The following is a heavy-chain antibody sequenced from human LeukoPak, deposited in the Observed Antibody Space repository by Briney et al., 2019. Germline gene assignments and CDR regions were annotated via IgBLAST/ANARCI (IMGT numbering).Heavy chain of an antibody. CDR3: AKDYGSGNAVFDY. V-gene: IGHV3-30*18. CDR1: GFTFSSYA. J-gene: IGHJ4*02. CDR2: ISYDGSNK. Sequence: PGASLRLSCAASGFTFSSYAMSWVRQAPGKGLEWVAVISYDGSNKYYTGSVKGRFTISRDNSKNTLYLQMNSLRAEDTAVYYCAKDYGSGNAVFDYWGQGTLVTVSS. D-gene: IGHD3-10*01.